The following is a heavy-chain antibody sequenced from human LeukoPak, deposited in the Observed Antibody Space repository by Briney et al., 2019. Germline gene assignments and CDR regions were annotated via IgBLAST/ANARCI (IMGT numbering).Heavy chain of an antibody. CDR3: AKDAERGFDFSNSLQS. D-gene: IGHD4-11*01. Sequence: ERSLRLSCTTSGFTFSHYAMHRVRQAPGKGLQWVAVIWNDGSDKYYGDSVKGRFTISRDNSKKTVYLQLSSLRVEDTAVYYCAKDAERGFDFSNSLQSWGQGTLVTVSS. CDR2: IWNDGSDK. CDR1: GFTFSHYA. J-gene: IGHJ4*02. V-gene: IGHV3-33*06.